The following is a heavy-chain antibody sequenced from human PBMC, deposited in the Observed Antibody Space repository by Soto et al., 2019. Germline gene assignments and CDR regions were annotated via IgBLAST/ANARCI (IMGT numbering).Heavy chain of an antibody. D-gene: IGHD3-22*01. Sequence: SGPTLVNPTQTLTLTCTFSGFSLSTSGMCVSWIRQPPGKALEWLALIDWDDDKYYSTSLKTRLTISKDTSKNQVVLTMTNMDPVDIAMYYCARIHRDSSGYYYFDYWGQGTLVTVSS. CDR2: IDWDDDK. CDR3: ARIHRDSSGYYYFDY. J-gene: IGHJ4*02. V-gene: IGHV2-70*01. CDR1: GFSLSTSGMC.